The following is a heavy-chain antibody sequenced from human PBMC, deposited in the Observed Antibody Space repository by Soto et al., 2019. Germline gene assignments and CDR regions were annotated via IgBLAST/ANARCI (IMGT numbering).Heavy chain of an antibody. J-gene: IGHJ4*02. V-gene: IGHV3-30*04. CDR1: EFTFSRHT. CDR3: ARDRLRLGELSLLGYFDY. CDR2: ISYDGSDT. D-gene: IGHD3-16*02. Sequence: QVHLEGSGGGVVQPGRSLRLSCAASEFTFSRHTMHWVRQAPGKGLEWVASISYDGSDTYYADSVKGRFTISRDNSKNTLSVEMDSLRAEDTAVYYCARDRLRLGELSLLGYFDYWGQGTLVTVSS.